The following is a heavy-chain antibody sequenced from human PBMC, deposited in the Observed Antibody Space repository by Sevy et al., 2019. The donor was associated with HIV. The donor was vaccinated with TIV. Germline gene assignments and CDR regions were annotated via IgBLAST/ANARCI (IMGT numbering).Heavy chain of an antibody. J-gene: IGHJ4*02. CDR3: ARHFSRIAADY. D-gene: IGHD6-13*01. CDR1: GGSISSSSYY. CDR2: IYNSGST. V-gene: IGHV4-39*01. Sequence: SETLSLTCTVSGGSISSSSYYWGWIRQPPGKGLEWIGSIYNSGSTYYNPSLKSRVTISIDTSKNQFSLKLSSVTAADTAVYYCARHFSRIAADYWGQGTLVTVSS.